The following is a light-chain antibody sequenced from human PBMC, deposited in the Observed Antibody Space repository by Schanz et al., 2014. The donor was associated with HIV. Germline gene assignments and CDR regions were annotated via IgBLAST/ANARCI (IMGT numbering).Light chain of an antibody. J-gene: IGKJ2*01. CDR1: QSVLYRSNNNNY. CDR2: WAS. V-gene: IGKV4-1*01. Sequence: DIVMTQSPDSLALSLGEGATINCRSSQSVLYRSNNNNYLSFYHQKPGHPPKLLMYWASSRESGVPERFSGSGSKTDFTLTISSLQAEDVAVYYCQQYYSAPYTFGQGTKLEIK. CDR3: QQYYSAPYT.